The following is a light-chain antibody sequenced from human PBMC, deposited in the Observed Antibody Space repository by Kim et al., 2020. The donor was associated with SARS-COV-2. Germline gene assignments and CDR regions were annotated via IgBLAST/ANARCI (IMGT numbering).Light chain of an antibody. CDR1: ANDIGAYNW. Sequence: QSALTQPASVSGSLGQSITISCSGTANDIGAYNWVSWYQQHPGEAPELILFDATYRSSGVSSRFSGSKSGNTASLTISGLQAEDEADYYCSSFRSGSTLVLFGGGTKVTVL. CDR2: DAT. J-gene: IGLJ3*02. CDR3: SSFRSGSTLVL. V-gene: IGLV2-14*03.